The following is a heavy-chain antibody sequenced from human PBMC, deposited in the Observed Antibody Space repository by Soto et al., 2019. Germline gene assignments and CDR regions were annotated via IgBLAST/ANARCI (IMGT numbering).Heavy chain of an antibody. CDR1: GGSISTSRSY. CDR3: ARQPTTGDTDLWFDP. V-gene: IGHV4-39*01. D-gene: IGHD2-21*01. Sequence: PSETLSLTCSVSGGSISTSRSYWAWIRQPPGKGLEWLANIFYSGSTFYNPSLASRVSVSVDTSKNEFSLKLRSVTAADTAVYYCARQPTTGDTDLWFDPWGQGTLVTVSS. CDR2: IFYSGST. J-gene: IGHJ5*02.